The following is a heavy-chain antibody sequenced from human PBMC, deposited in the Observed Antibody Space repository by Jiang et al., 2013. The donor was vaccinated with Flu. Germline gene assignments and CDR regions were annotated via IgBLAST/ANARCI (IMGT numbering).Heavy chain of an antibody. CDR2: INAGNGNT. V-gene: IGHV1-3*01. CDR3: ARALGGYKGY. J-gene: IGHJ4*02. CDR1: GYTFSSYA. Sequence: SGAEVKKPGASVKVSCKASGYTFSSYAIHWVRQAPGQRLEWMGWINAGNGNTKYSQKFQGRVTITRDTSASTAYMELSSLRSEDTTVYYCARALGGYKGYWGQGTLVTVSS. D-gene: IGHD5-18*01.